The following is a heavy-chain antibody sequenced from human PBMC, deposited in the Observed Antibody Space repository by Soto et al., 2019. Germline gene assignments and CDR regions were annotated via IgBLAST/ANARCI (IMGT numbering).Heavy chain of an antibody. V-gene: IGHV3-23*01. CDR3: AKPDSSGPSLFAFDI. J-gene: IGHJ3*02. D-gene: IGHD3-22*01. CDR2: ISGSGGST. CDR1: GFTFSSYA. Sequence: PGGSLRLSCAASGFTFSSYAISWLRQAPGEWLEWVSAISGSGGSTYYADSLKGRFTISRDNSKNTLYLQMNSLRAEDTAVYYCAKPDSSGPSLFAFDIWGQGTMVTVSS.